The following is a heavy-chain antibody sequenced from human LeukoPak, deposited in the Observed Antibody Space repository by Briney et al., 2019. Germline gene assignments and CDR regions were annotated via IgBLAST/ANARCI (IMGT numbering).Heavy chain of an antibody. CDR1: GYTFTSYG. D-gene: IGHD4-17*01. CDR2: ISAYNGNT. Sequence: ASVKVSCKASGYTFTSYGISWVRQAPGQGLEWMGWISAYNGNTNYAQKLQGRVTMTTDTSTSTAYMELRSLRSDDTAVYYCARDYDGDYENWFDPWGQGILVTVSS. J-gene: IGHJ5*02. CDR3: ARDYDGDYENWFDP. V-gene: IGHV1-18*01.